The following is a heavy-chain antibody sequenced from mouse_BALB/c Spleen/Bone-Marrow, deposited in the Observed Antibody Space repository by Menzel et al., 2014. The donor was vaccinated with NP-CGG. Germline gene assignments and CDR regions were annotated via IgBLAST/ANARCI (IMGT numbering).Heavy chain of an antibody. V-gene: IGHV5-4*02. J-gene: IGHJ3*01. CDR3: ARAPAYYRYDGFAY. CDR1: GFTFSDYY. Sequence: DVKLVESGGGLVKPGGSLKLSCAASGFTFSDYYMYWVRQTPEKRLEWVATISDGGSYIYYPDSVKGRFTISRDNAKNNLYLQMSSLKSEDTAMYYCARAPAYYRYDGFAYWGQGTLVTVSA. D-gene: IGHD2-14*01. CDR2: ISDGGSYI.